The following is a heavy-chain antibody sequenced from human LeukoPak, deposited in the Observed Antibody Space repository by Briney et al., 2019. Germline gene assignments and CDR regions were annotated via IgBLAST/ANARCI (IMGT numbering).Heavy chain of an antibody. CDR1: GGTFSSYA. J-gene: IGHJ4*02. CDR2: IIPIFGTA. CDR3: ARDSRYGPFDY. Sequence: SVKVSCKASGGTFSSYAISWVRQAPGQGLEWMGGIIPIFGTANYAQKLQGRVTMTTDTSTSTAYMELRSLRSDDTAVYYCARDSRYGPFDYWGQGTLVTVSS. V-gene: IGHV1-69*05. D-gene: IGHD3-22*01.